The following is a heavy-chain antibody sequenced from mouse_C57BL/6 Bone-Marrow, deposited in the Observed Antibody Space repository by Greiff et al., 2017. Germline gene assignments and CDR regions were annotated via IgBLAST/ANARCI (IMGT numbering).Heavy chain of an antibody. D-gene: IGHD2-1*01. CDR1: GFTFSDYG. CDR3: ARPDGNYAMDY. J-gene: IGHJ4*01. Sequence: EVHLVESGGGLVKPGGSLKLSCAASGFTFSDYGMHWVRQAPEKGLEWVAYISSGSSTIYYADTVKGRFTISRDNAKNTLFLQMTSLRSEDTAMYYCARPDGNYAMDYWGQGTSVTVSS. V-gene: IGHV5-17*01. CDR2: ISSGSSTI.